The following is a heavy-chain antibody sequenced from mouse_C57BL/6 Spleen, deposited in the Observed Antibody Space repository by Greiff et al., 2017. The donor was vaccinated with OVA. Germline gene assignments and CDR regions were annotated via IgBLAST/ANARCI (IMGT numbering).Heavy chain of an antibody. CDR2: IYPSDSET. CDR3: ARTAQATGDY. CDR1: GYTFTSYW. V-gene: IGHV1-61*01. Sequence: VQLQQPGAELVRPGSSVKLSCKASGYTFTSYWMDWVKQRPGQGLEWIGNIYPSDSETHYNQKFKDKATLTVDKSSSTAYMQLSSLTSEDSAVYYCARTAQATGDYWGQGTTLTVSS. J-gene: IGHJ2*01. D-gene: IGHD3-2*02.